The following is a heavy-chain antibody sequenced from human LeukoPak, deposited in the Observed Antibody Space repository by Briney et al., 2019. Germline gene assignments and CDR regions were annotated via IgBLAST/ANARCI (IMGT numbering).Heavy chain of an antibody. V-gene: IGHV4-59*11. CDR1: GGSLSSHY. J-gene: IGHJ6*03. CDR2: IYYSGST. CDR3: ARVGYQRDSNGYYYYYHLDV. Sequence: SETLSLTCTVSGGSLSSHYWHWIRQSPGKGLEWIGYIYYSGSTKYNPSLESRVTISLDTSKNQVSLRLSSVTAADTALYYCARVGYQRDSNGYYYYYHLDVWGKGTTVAVSS. D-gene: IGHD3-22*01.